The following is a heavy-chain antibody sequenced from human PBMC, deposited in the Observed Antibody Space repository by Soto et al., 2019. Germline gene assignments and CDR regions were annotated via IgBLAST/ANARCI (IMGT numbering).Heavy chain of an antibody. J-gene: IGHJ6*02. CDR2: INHSGST. CDR1: GGSFSGYY. CDR3: ARARSPLLLNYYYYYGMDV. V-gene: IGHV4-34*01. D-gene: IGHD2-15*01. Sequence: SETLSLTCAVYGGSFSGYYWSWIRQPPGKGLKWIGEINHSGSTNYNPSLKSRVTISVDTSKNQFSLKLSSVTAADTAVYYCARARSPLLLNYYYYYGMDVWGQGTTVTVSS.